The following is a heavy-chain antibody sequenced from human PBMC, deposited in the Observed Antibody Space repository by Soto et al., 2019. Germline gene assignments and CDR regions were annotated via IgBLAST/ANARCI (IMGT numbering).Heavy chain of an antibody. CDR1: GGSISSSSYY. J-gene: IGHJ6*02. D-gene: IGHD3-10*01. CDR3: ARQRGVNYYYYGMDV. CDR2: IYYSGST. Sequence: QLQLQESGPGLVKPSETLSLTYTVSGGSISSSSYYWGWIRQPPGKGLEWIGSIYYSGSTYYNPSLKSRVTISVDTSKNQFSLKLSSVTAADTAVYYCARQRGVNYYYYGMDVWGQGTTVTVSS. V-gene: IGHV4-39*01.